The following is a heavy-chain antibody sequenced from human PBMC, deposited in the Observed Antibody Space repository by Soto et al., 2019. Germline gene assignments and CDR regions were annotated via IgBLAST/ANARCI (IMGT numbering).Heavy chain of an antibody. D-gene: IGHD2-21*01. CDR1: GFTFSSYS. CDR3: ARVGIGYYYYGMDV. J-gene: IGHJ6*02. V-gene: IGHV3-21*01. Sequence: EVQLVESGGGLVKPGGSLRLSCAASGFTFSSYSMNWVRQAPGKGLEWVSSISSSSSYIYYADSVKGRFTISRDNAKNSLYLQMNSLRAEDTAVYYCARVGIGYYYYGMDVWGQGTTVTVSS. CDR2: ISSSSSYI.